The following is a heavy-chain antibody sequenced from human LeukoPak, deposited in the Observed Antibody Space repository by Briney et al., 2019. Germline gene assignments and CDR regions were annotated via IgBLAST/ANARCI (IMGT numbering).Heavy chain of an antibody. J-gene: IGHJ4*02. Sequence: ASVKVSCKASGGTFSSYAISWVRQAPGQGLEWMGGIIPIFGTANYAQKFQGRVTITRDTSASTAYMELSSLRSEDTAVYYCARDSSGLNFDYWGQGTLVTVSS. CDR2: IIPIFGTA. V-gene: IGHV1-69*05. D-gene: IGHD3-22*01. CDR3: ARDSSGLNFDY. CDR1: GGTFSSYA.